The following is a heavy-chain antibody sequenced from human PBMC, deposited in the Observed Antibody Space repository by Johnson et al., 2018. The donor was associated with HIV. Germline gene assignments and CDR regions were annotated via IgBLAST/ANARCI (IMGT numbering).Heavy chain of an antibody. CDR2: IRYDGSNK. CDR3: VRDVGPLDI. J-gene: IGHJ3*02. Sequence: QVQLVESGGGLVQPGGSLRLSCAASGFTFSTYWMSWVRQAPGKGLEWVAFIRYDGSNKYYADSVTGRFTISRDNTKNTLHLQMNSLRAEDTAVYYCVRDVGPLDIWGQGTLVTVS. CDR1: GFTFSTYW. V-gene: IGHV3-30*02.